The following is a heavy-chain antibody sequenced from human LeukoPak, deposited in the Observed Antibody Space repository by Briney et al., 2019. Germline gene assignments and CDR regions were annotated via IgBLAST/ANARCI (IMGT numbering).Heavy chain of an antibody. Sequence: SGGSLRLSCAASGFTFSSYGMHWVRQAPGKGLEWVAIISNDGSNENYAEFVKGRFTTSRDNSRNMLYLQINSLRVEDTAIYYCARDTRPNFRNYYYYYMDVWGKGTTVTVSS. CDR3: ARDTRPNFRNYYYYYMDV. V-gene: IGHV3-30*19. J-gene: IGHJ6*03. D-gene: IGHD2/OR15-2a*01. CDR1: GFTFSSYG. CDR2: ISNDGSNE.